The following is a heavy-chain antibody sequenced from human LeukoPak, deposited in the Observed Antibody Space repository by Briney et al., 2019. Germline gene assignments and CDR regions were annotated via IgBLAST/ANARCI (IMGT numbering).Heavy chain of an antibody. J-gene: IGHJ3*02. CDR1: GFTFSSYS. V-gene: IGHV3-21*01. Sequence: GGSLRLSCAASGFTFSSYSMNWVRQAPGKGLEWVSSISSSSSYIYYADSVKGRFTISRDNAKNSLYLQMNSLRAEDTAVYYCARERITIFGVVIIEYAFDTWGQGTMVTVSS. CDR2: ISSSSSYI. D-gene: IGHD3-3*01. CDR3: ARERITIFGVVIIEYAFDT.